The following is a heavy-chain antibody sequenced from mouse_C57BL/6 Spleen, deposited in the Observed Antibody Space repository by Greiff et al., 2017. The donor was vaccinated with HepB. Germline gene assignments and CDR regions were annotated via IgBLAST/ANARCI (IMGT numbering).Heavy chain of an antibody. CDR2: INPNYGTT. J-gene: IGHJ1*03. CDR3: AKGKLRQGYFDV. Sequence: VQLQQSGPELVKPGASVKISCKASGYSFTDYNMNWVKQSHGKSLEWIGVINPNYGTTSYNQKFKGKATLTVDQSSSTAYMQLNSLTSEDSAVYYCAKGKLRQGYFDVWGTGTTVTVSS. D-gene: IGHD4-1*01. CDR1: GYSFTDYN. V-gene: IGHV1-39*01.